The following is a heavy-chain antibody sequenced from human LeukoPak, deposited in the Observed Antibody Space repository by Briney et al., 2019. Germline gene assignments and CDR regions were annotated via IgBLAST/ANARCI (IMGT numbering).Heavy chain of an antibody. V-gene: IGHV3-11*01. J-gene: IGHJ3*02. CDR3: ASDPLGYDILTGYSSVCAFDI. Sequence: GGSLRLSCAASGFTFSDFYMSCIRQAPGRGGVGGSYISSSGSTIYHADSVKDLLPISKDNAKNSLYLQLNSLRAEDTAVDYCASDPLGYDILTGYSSVCAFDIWGQETMVTVSS. CDR1: GFTFSDFY. D-gene: IGHD3-9*01. CDR2: ISSSGSTI.